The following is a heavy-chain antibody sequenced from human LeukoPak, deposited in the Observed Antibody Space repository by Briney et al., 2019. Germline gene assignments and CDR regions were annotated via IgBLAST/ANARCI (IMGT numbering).Heavy chain of an antibody. Sequence: SETLSLTCTVSGGSISSSSYYWGWIRQPPGKGLEWIGSIYFRGSTYYNPSLKSRVTISVDTSKNQFSLKLSSVTAADTAVYYCARLSGSYYPDYRGQGTLVTVSS. J-gene: IGHJ4*02. CDR3: ARLSGSYYPDY. D-gene: IGHD1-26*01. CDR1: GGSISSSSYY. CDR2: IYFRGST. V-gene: IGHV4-39*07.